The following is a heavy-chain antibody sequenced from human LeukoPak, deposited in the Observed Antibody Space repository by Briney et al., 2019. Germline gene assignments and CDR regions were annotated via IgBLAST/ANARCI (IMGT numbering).Heavy chain of an antibody. Sequence: SQTLSLTCTVSGGSISSGSYYWSWIRQPAGKGLEWIGRIYTSGSTNYNPSLKSRVTISVDTSKNQFSLKLSSVTAADTAVYYCARVSDTAPDAFDIWGQGTMVTVSS. V-gene: IGHV4-61*02. CDR2: IYTSGST. CDR1: GGSISSGSYY. D-gene: IGHD5-18*01. CDR3: ARVSDTAPDAFDI. J-gene: IGHJ3*02.